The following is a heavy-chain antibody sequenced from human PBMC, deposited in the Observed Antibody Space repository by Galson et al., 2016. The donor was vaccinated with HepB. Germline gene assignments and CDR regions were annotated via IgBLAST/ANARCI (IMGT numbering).Heavy chain of an antibody. J-gene: IGHJ3*02. V-gene: IGHV6-1*01. D-gene: IGHD2-21*01. Sequence: CAISGDSVSSNSAAWNWVRQSPTRGLEWLGRKYYRSKWYEDYATSLQGRITIKPDTSRNHLVLQLTYVTSEDTAVYYCARGETYGPDVFDIWGQGTAVTVSS. CDR2: KYYRSKWYE. CDR3: ARGETYGPDVFDI. CDR1: GDSVSSNSAA.